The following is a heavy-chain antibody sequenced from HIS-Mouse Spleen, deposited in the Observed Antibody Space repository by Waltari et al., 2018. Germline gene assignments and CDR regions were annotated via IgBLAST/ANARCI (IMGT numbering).Heavy chain of an antibody. CDR1: GFTFSSHG. D-gene: IGHD6-19*01. V-gene: IGHV3-30*18. CDR3: AKASSGWLDY. CDR2: ISYDGSNK. J-gene: IGHJ4*02. Sequence: QVQLVESGGGVVQPGRSRRLSCAASGFTFSSHGMHWVRQAPGKGLEWVAVISYDGSNKYYADSVKGRFTISRDNSKNTLYLQMNSLRAEDTAVYYCAKASSGWLDYWGQGTLVTVSS.